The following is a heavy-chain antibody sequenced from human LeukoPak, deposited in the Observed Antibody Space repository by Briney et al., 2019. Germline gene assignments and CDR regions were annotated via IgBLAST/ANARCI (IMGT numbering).Heavy chain of an antibody. Sequence: ASVKVSCKASGYTFTGYYMHWVRQAPGQGLEWMGRINPNSGGTNYAQKFQGRVTMTRDTSINTDYMELSRLRSDDTAVYYCAMTYYYDSSGNLAFDIWGQGTMVTVSS. CDR2: INPNSGGT. D-gene: IGHD3-22*01. CDR3: AMTYYYDSSGNLAFDI. CDR1: GYTFTGYY. J-gene: IGHJ3*02. V-gene: IGHV1-2*06.